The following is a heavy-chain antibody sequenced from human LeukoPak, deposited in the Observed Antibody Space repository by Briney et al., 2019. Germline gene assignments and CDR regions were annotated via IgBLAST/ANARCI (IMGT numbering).Heavy chain of an antibody. V-gene: IGHV3-21*01. CDR1: GFSFSSYS. D-gene: IGHD6-19*01. J-gene: IGHJ3*02. CDR3: ARDQGQWLVEDAFDI. Sequence: GGSLRLSCGASGFSFSSYSMNWVRQAPGKGLEWVSSISTTTSYMYYADSVKGRFTISRDNAKTSLYLQMTSLRAEDTAVYYCARDQGQWLVEDAFDIWGQGTMVTVSS. CDR2: ISTTTSYM.